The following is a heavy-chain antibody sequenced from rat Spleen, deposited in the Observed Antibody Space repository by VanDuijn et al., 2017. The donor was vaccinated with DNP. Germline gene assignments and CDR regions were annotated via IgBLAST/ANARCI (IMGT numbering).Heavy chain of an antibody. J-gene: IGHJ2*01. D-gene: IGHD1-7*01. CDR3: ILIMTIPYYFDY. CDR2: IWSGGGT. Sequence: QVQLKESGPGLVQPSQTLSLTCTVSGFSLTSNSVHWVRQPPGKGLEWVGAIWSGGGTDYNSALKSRLSISRDTSKSQVFLKMNSLQTEDTAIYFCILIMTIPYYFDYWGQGVMVTVSS. V-gene: IGHV2-1*01. CDR1: GFSLTSNS.